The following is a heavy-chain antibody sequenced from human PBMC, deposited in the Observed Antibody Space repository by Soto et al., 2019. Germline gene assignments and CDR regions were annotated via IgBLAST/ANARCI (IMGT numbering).Heavy chain of an antibody. CDR2: ISASGGST. Sequence: HPGGSLRLSCAASGLTFSIYGMSWVRQAPGKGPEWVSGISASGGSTYYADSVKGRFTISRDNSKNTVYLQMNSLRAEDTASYYCASYYYHSSGYYHYFDYWGQGTLVTVSS. CDR1: GLTFSIYG. D-gene: IGHD3-22*01. CDR3: ASYYYHSSGYYHYFDY. V-gene: IGHV3-23*01. J-gene: IGHJ4*02.